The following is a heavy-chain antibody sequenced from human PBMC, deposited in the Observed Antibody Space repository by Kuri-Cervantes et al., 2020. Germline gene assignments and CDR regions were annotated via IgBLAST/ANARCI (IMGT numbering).Heavy chain of an antibody. D-gene: IGHD3-10*01. CDR1: GYTFTSYG. Sequence: ASVKVSCKASGYTFTSYGISWVRQAPGQGLEWMGWINAGNGNTKYSQKFQGRVTITRDTSASTAYMELSSLRSEDTAVYYCAREELWFREPEPDYYYYYMDVWGKGTTVTVSS. J-gene: IGHJ6*03. V-gene: IGHV1-3*01. CDR2: INAGNGNT. CDR3: AREELWFREPEPDYYYYYMDV.